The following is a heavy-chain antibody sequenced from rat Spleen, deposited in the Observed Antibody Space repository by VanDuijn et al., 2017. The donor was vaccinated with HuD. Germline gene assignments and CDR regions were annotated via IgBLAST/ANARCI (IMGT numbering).Heavy chain of an antibody. Sequence: EVQLVESGGGLVQPGGSLKFSCSASGFTFSAYAMAWVRQAPKKGLEWVATISTRGGSTYYRDSVKGRFTISRDNAKGTLSLQMNILRSEDTATYYCARHRNYGGIPFDYWGQGVMVTVSS. CDR2: ISTRGGST. J-gene: IGHJ2*01. V-gene: IGHV5-17*01. D-gene: IGHD1-11*01. CDR1: GFTFSAYA. CDR3: ARHRNYGGIPFDY.